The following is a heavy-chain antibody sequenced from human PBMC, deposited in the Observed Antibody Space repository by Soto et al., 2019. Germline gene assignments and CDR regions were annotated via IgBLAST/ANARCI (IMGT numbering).Heavy chain of an antibody. CDR2: ISYDEIDK. CDR1: GFTFTNYT. J-gene: IGHJ4*02. V-gene: IGHV3-30*04. CDR3: AGRSGSSDY. D-gene: IGHD3-10*01. Sequence: GGSLRLSXAASGFTFTNYTMRWVRQAPGKGLEWVALISYDEIDKYYADAVKGRFTISRDNSKNTLYLQMDSLRAEDTAVYYCAGRSGSSDYWGRGTLVTVSS.